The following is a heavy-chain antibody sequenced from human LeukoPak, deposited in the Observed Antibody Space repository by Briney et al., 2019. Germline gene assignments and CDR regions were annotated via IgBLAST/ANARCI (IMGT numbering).Heavy chain of an antibody. V-gene: IGHV4-59*11. CDR1: GGSISSHY. D-gene: IGHD1-26*01. CDR2: IYYIGST. Sequence: SETLSLICTVSGGSISSHYWSWIRQPPGKGLEWVGYIYYIGSTNYNPSLKSRVTISVDTSKNQFSLKLSSVTAAGTAVYYCARGTALGMVANYFDYWGQGTLVTVSS. J-gene: IGHJ4*02. CDR3: ARGTALGMVANYFDY.